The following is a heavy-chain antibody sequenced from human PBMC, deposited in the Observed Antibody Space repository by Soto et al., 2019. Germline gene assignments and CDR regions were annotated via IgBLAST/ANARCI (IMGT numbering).Heavy chain of an antibody. CDR1: ENTFTNFF. J-gene: IGHJ5*01. D-gene: IGHD4-17*01. Sequence: QGLLIQSGAEVRRPGATVKISCKASENTFTNFFFHWVRQAPGRSLVWLGMVNPTFGVTKYAQRFQGRLTMTGDTSTSTVFLEVRGLTSNDTALYFCARVTYGDYNFLDSWGHGTLVTVSS. CDR2: VNPTFGVT. CDR3: ARVTYGDYNFLDS. V-gene: IGHV1-46*01.